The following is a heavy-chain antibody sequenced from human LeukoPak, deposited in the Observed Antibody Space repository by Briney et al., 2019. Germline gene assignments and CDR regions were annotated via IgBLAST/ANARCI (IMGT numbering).Heavy chain of an antibody. D-gene: IGHD5-24*01. CDR2: ISSSSSYI. V-gene: IGHV3-21*01. Sequence: GGSLRLPCAPSGFTYSRYSMKWFRQARGKGLEWVSSISSSSSYIYYADSVKGRFTISRDNAKNSLYLQMNSLRAEDTAVYYCARDARRDGYNPFDYCGQGTLVTVSS. J-gene: IGHJ4*02. CDR1: GFTYSRYS. CDR3: ARDARRDGYNPFDY.